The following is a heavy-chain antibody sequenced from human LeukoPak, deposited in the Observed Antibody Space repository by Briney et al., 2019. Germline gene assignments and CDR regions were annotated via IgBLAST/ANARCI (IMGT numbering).Heavy chain of an antibody. CDR1: AVSISSYY. D-gene: IGHD6-13*01. Sequence: SETLSLTCTVSAVSISSYYWSWVRQPPGKGLEWIGYIYYSGTTNYNPSLKSRVSISVDTSKNQFSLKLRSVTAADTAVYYCARGYTRTWPYYYYMDVWGKGTSVTVS. V-gene: IGHV4-59*01. J-gene: IGHJ6*03. CDR3: ARGYTRTWPYYYYMDV. CDR2: IYYSGTT.